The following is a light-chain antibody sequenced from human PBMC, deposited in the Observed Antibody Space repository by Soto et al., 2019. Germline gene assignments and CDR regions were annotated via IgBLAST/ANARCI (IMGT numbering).Light chain of an antibody. Sequence: QSVLTQPASVSGSPGQSITISCTGTSSDVGAYIFVSWYQQHPGKAPKLMIYDIINRPSRVSNRFSGSKSGNTASLTISGLQAEDEADYYCVSFTTSRSYVFGTGTKVTVL. CDR1: SSDVGAYIF. V-gene: IGLV2-14*03. CDR2: DII. CDR3: VSFTTSRSYV. J-gene: IGLJ1*01.